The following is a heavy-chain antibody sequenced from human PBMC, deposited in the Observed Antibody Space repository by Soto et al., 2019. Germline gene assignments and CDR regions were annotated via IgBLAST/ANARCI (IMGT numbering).Heavy chain of an antibody. Sequence: ASVKVSCKASGYTFTSYYMHWVRQAPGQGLEWMGMINPSGGSASYTQKFQGRVTMTRDTSTNTIYMQMNSLESEDTAVYYCSRDDSDWFFNWGRGTLVTVSS. J-gene: IGHJ4*02. V-gene: IGHV1-46*03. CDR3: SRDDSDWFFN. CDR1: GYTFTSYY. CDR2: INPSGGSA. D-gene: IGHD3-9*01.